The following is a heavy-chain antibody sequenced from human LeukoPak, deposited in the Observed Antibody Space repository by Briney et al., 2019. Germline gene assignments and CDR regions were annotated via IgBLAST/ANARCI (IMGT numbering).Heavy chain of an antibody. J-gene: IGHJ6*02. Sequence: SETLSLTCTVSGGSISSYYWSWIRQPPGKGLEWIGYIYYSGSTNYNPSLKSRVTISVDTSKNQFSLKLSSVTAADTAVYYCARAVAHYYYYGMDVWGQGTTVTVSS. CDR3: ARAVAHYYYYGMDV. CDR1: GGSISSYY. CDR2: IYYSGST. D-gene: IGHD4-23*01. V-gene: IGHV4-59*01.